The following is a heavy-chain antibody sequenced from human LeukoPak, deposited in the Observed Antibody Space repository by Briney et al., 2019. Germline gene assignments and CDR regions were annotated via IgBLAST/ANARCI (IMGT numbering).Heavy chain of an antibody. CDR1: GFTFSNYW. D-gene: IGHD3-22*01. V-gene: IGHV3-74*01. J-gene: IGHJ5*02. Sequence: GGSLRLSYAASGFTFSNYWMHWVRQAPGKGLVWVSRINSDGINTSYADSVKGRFTISRDNAKNTLNLQMNSLRAEDTAVYYCARDLGQYYDTSDNWFDPWGQGTLVTVSS. CDR2: INSDGINT. CDR3: ARDLGQYYDTSDNWFDP.